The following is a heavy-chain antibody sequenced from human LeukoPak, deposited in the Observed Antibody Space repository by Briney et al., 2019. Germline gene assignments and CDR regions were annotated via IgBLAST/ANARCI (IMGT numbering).Heavy chain of an antibody. CDR1: GFTFSNYV. Sequence: GGSLRLSCAASGFTFSNYVMQWVRQAPGKGLEWVALIANDGSNKYYADSVKGRFTISRENSKNTVYLQMNSLRPEDTAVYSCARSFFQWNYGSCLDSRGQGTLVTVSS. J-gene: IGHJ1*01. CDR2: IANDGSNK. D-gene: IGHD1-7*01. CDR3: ARSFFQWNYGSCLDS. V-gene: IGHV3-30*03.